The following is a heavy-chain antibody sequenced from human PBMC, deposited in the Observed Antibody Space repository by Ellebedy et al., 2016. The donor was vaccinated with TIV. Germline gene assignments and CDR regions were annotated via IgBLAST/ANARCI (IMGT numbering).Heavy chain of an antibody. CDR1: GFSFSTYA. CDR2: VSSDGNIK. CDR3: AKGATILGSIVGS. D-gene: IGHD5-24*01. J-gene: IGHJ4*02. Sequence: GESLKISCAASGFSFSTYAMHWVRQAPGKGLEWLALVSSDGNIKHYADSVKGRFTISRDNSKNTLIVDMNSLRPEDTAVYYCAKGATILGSIVGSWGQGTLVSVSS. V-gene: IGHV3-30*18.